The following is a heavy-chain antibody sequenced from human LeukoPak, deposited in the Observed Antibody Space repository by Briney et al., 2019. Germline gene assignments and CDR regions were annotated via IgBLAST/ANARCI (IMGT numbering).Heavy chain of an antibody. J-gene: IGHJ4*02. V-gene: IGHV3-23*01. CDR3: AKVGRIAVAGQRDY. Sequence: PGGSLRLSCAASGFTFSSYAMSWVRQAPGKGLEWVSAISGSGGSTYYADSVKGRFTISRDNSKNTLYLQMNSLRAGDTAVYYCAKVGRIAVAGQRDYWGQGTLVTVSS. CDR1: GFTFSSYA. CDR2: ISGSGGST. D-gene: IGHD6-19*01.